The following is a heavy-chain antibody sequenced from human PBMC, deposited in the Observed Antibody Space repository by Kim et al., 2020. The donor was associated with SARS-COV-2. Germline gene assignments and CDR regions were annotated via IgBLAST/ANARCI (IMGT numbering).Heavy chain of an antibody. D-gene: IGHD6-19*01. V-gene: IGHV3-9*01. Sequence: DSVKGRFTISRDNAKNSLYLQMNSLRAEDTALYYCAKDMGAVAGTGAFDIWGQGTMVTVSS. CDR3: AKDMGAVAGTGAFDI. J-gene: IGHJ3*02.